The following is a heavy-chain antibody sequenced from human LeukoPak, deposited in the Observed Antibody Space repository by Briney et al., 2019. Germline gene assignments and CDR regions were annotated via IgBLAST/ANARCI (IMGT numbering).Heavy chain of an antibody. CDR1: GYTFTGYY. J-gene: IGHJ4*02. D-gene: IGHD3-22*01. CDR2: INPNSGGT. Sequence: ASVKVSCKASGYTFTGYYMHWVRQAPGQGLEWMGRINPNSGGTNYAQKLQGRVTMSMNTSISTAYMELSRLRSDDTAVYYCARVPPYYYDSSGYYFGYWGQGTLVTVSS. CDR3: ARVPPYYYDSSGYYFGY. V-gene: IGHV1-2*06.